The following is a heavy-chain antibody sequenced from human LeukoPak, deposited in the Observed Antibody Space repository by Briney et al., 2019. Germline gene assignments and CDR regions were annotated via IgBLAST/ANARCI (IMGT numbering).Heavy chain of an antibody. V-gene: IGHV4-59*01. D-gene: IGHD4-11*01. Sequence: PSETLSLTCTVSGGSISGYYWSWIRQPPGKGLECIGYIYNSGSTTYNPSLKSRVTISVDTSKNQFSLRLRSVTAVDTALYYCARDGLQGSILWGQGTLVTVSS. CDR2: IYNSGST. CDR1: GGSISGYY. J-gene: IGHJ4*02. CDR3: ARDGLQGSIL.